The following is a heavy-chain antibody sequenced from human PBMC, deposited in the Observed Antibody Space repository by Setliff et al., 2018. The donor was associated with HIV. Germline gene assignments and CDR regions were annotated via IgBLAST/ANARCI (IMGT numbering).Heavy chain of an antibody. J-gene: IGHJ6*03. CDR1: GGSFSDNY. CDR3: ASVSSTYWYAIFRNYYYHMDV. CDR2: INHSGRT. Sequence: SETLSLTCAVYGGSFSDNYWSWIRQSPGKGLEWIGEINHSGRTKYSPSLRSRVSISVDTSKTQFSLNLSSVTAADTAVYYCASVSSTYWYAIFRNYYYHMDVWGKGTTVTVAS. D-gene: IGHD2-8*02. V-gene: IGHV4-34*01.